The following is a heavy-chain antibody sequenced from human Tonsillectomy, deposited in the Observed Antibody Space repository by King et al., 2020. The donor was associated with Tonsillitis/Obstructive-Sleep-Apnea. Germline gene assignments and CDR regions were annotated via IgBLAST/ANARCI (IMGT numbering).Heavy chain of an antibody. J-gene: IGHJ4*02. CDR3: AKGSITMVRVVIIKPSNYFDY. Sequence: VQLVESGGGLVQPGGSLRLSCAASGFTFSSYAMSWVRQAPGKGLEWVSAISGSGGSTYYADSVKGRFTISRDNSKNTLYLQMNSLRAEDTAVYYCAKGSITMVRVVIIKPSNYFDYWGQGTLVTVSS. V-gene: IGHV3-23*04. CDR1: GFTFSSYA. CDR2: ISGSGGST. D-gene: IGHD3-10*01.